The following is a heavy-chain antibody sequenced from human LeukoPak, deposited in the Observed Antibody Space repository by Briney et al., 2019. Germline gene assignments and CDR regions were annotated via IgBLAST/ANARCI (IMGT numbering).Heavy chain of an antibody. CDR3: ARSLGDYYDSSGYGP. CDR1: GYTFTSYD. CDR2: MNPNSGNT. Sequence: ASVKVSCKASGYTFTSYDINWVRQATGQGLEWMGWMNPNSGNTGYAQKFQGRVTMTRNTSISTAYMELSSLRSEDTAVYYCARSLGDYYDSSGYGPWGQGTLVTVSS. J-gene: IGHJ5*02. D-gene: IGHD3-22*01. V-gene: IGHV1-8*01.